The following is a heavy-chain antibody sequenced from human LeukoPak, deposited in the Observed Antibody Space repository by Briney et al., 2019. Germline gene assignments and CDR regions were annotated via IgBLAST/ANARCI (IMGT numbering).Heavy chain of an antibody. CDR3: ARETYYYGSGSRLYYYMDV. D-gene: IGHD3-10*01. CDR2: ISAYNGNT. Sequence: ASVKVSCKASGYTFTSYGISWVRQAPGQGLEWMGWISAYNGNTNYAQKLQGRVTMTTDTSTSTAYMELRSLRSDDTAVYYCARETYYYGSGSRLYYYMDVWGKGTTVTISS. CDR1: GYTFTSYG. J-gene: IGHJ6*03. V-gene: IGHV1-18*01.